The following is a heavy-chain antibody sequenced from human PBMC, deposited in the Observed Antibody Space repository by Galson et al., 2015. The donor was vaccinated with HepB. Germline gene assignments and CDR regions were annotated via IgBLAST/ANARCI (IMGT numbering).Heavy chain of an antibody. Sequence: SLRLSCAASGFTFSTYAMSWVRQAPGKGLEWVSYISANGVATYSADSVRGRFTISRDISKNTLFLQMNSLRAEDTAVYYCAKTGDHCGGDCHFDSWGQGTLVTVSS. D-gene: IGHD2-21*01. J-gene: IGHJ4*02. V-gene: IGHV3-23*01. CDR2: ISANGVAT. CDR1: GFTFSTYA. CDR3: AKTGDHCGGDCHFDS.